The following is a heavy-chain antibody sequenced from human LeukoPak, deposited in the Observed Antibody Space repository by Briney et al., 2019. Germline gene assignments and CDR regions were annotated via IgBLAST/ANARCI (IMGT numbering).Heavy chain of an antibody. J-gene: IGHJ6*03. D-gene: IGHD3-16*01. CDR3: ARETSQKGAHYMDV. V-gene: IGHV4-34*01. CDR2: INHSGST. CDR1: GRSFSGYY. Sequence: SETLSLTCAVYGRSFSGYYRSWIRQPPGKGLEWIGEINHSGSTNYNPSLKSRVTISVDTSKNQFSLKLSSVTAADTAVYYCARETSQKGAHYMDVWGKGTTVTISS.